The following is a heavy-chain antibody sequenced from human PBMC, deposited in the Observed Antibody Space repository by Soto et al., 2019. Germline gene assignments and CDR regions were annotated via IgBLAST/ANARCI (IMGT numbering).Heavy chain of an antibody. J-gene: IGHJ6*02. CDR1: GYTLTSYY. V-gene: IGHV1-46*01. CDR2: INPSGGST. Sequence: ASVKVSCKASGYTLTSYYMHWVRQAPGQGLEWMGIINPSGGSTSYAQKFQGRVTITADESTSTAYMELSSLRSEDTAVYYCARPSPSSRDIVVVVAAIYYYYYGMDVWGQGTTVTVSS. D-gene: IGHD2-15*01. CDR3: ARPSPSSRDIVVVVAAIYYYYYGMDV.